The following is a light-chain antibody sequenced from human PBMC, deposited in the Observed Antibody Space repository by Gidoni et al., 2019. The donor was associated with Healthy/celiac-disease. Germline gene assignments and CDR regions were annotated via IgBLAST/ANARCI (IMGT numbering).Light chain of an antibody. V-gene: IGKV1-17*01. J-gene: IGKJ1*01. CDR1: QGIRND. CDR2: AAS. CDR3: LLHNSYPRT. Sequence: DSQMTQSPSSLSASVGARVIITCRASQGIRNDLGWYQQKPGKAPNRLIYAASSLQSGVPSMCSGSGSGTEFTLTISSLQPEDFAIYYCLLHNSYPRTFXXXTKVEIK.